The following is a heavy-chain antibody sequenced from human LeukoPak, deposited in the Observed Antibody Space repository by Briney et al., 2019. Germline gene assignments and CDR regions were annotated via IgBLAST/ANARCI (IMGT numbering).Heavy chain of an antibody. CDR1: GFTFSSYW. CDR3: ARADRHGYKSRRYFDY. D-gene: IGHD5-24*01. CDR2: IKQDGSEK. V-gene: IGHV3-7*01. Sequence: GGSLRLSCAASGFTFSSYWMSWVRQAPGKGLEWVANIKQDGSEKYYVDSVKGRFTISRDNAKNSLYLQMNSLRAEDTAVYYCARADRHGYKSRRYFDYWGQGTLVTVSS. J-gene: IGHJ4*02.